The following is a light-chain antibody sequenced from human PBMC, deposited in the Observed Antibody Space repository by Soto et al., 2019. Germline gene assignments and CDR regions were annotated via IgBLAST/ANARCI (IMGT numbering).Light chain of an antibody. CDR2: GAS. J-gene: IGKJ1*01. CDR3: QQYESSPTT. V-gene: IGKV3-20*01. CDR1: QSISSSY. Sequence: EIVLTQSPGTLSLSPGERATLSCRASQSISSSYLAWYQQKPGQAPRLLIYGASSRATGIPDRFSGSGSGTDFTLTISRLEPEDFAVYHCQQYESSPTTFGQGTKVEVK.